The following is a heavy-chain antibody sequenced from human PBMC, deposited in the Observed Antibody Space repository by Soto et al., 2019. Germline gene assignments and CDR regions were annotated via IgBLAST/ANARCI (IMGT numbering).Heavy chain of an antibody. Sequence: GASVKVSCKASGYTFTSYGISWVRQAPGQGLEWMGWISAYNGNTNYAQKLQGRVTMTTDTSTSTAYMELRSLRSDDTAVYYCARDKMGPWELPTTRIDYWGQGTLVTVSS. J-gene: IGHJ4*02. CDR2: ISAYNGNT. V-gene: IGHV1-18*01. CDR3: ARDKMGPWELPTTRIDY. D-gene: IGHD1-26*01. CDR1: GYTFTSYG.